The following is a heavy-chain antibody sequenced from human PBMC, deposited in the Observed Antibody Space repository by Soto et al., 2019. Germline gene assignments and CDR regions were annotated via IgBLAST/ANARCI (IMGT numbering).Heavy chain of an antibody. J-gene: IGHJ3*02. CDR3: ARDKYYYDSSGYPFHDAFDI. V-gene: IGHV1-69*13. CDR1: GGTFSSYA. D-gene: IGHD3-22*01. Sequence: SVKVSCKASGGTFSSYAISWVRQAPGQGLEWMGGIIPIFGTANYAQKFQGRVTITADESTSTAYMELSSLRSEDTAVYYCARDKYYYDSSGYPFHDAFDIWGQGTMVTVSS. CDR2: IIPIFGTA.